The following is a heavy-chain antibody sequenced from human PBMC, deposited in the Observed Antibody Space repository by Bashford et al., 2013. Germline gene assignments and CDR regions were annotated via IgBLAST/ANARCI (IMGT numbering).Heavy chain of an antibody. D-gene: IGHD3-10*01. CDR2: ISSSGSTI. Sequence: VRQAPGKGLEWVSYISSSGSTIYYADSVKGRFTISRDNAKNSLYLQMNSLRAEDTAVYYCARGLGKKRGXFDYVGPGNPGHRLL. J-gene: IGHJ4*02. CDR3: ARGLGKKRGXFDY. V-gene: IGHV3-48*03.